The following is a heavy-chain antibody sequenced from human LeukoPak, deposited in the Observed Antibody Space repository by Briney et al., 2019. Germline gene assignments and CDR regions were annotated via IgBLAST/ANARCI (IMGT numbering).Heavy chain of an antibody. J-gene: IGHJ5*02. D-gene: IGHD3-9*01. CDR2: ISSSGSTI. Sequence: GGSLRLSCAASGFTFSSYEMNWVRQAPGKGLEWVSYISSSGSTIYYADSVKGRFTISRDNAKNSLYLQMNSLRAEDTAVYYCARGGVLRYFDWLRGEYNWFDPWGQGTLVTVSS. V-gene: IGHV3-48*03. CDR3: ARGGVLRYFDWLRGEYNWFDP. CDR1: GFTFSSYE.